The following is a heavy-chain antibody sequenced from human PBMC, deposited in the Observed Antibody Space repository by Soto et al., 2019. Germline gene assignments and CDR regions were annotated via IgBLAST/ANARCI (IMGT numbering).Heavy chain of an antibody. V-gene: IGHV4-31*03. Sequence: PSETLSLTCTVSGGSISSGGYYWSWIRQHPGKGLEWIGYIYYSGNIYYNPSLKSRIAISIDASKNQFSLKLSSVTAADTAVYYCARAGIAVAGTGLRYFQHWGQGTLVTV. CDR1: GGSISSGGYY. D-gene: IGHD6-19*01. CDR3: ARAGIAVAGTGLRYFQH. CDR2: IYYSGNI. J-gene: IGHJ1*01.